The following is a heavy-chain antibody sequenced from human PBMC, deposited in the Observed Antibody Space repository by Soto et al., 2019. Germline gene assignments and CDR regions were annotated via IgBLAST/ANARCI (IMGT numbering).Heavy chain of an antibody. V-gene: IGHV1-3*01. CDR3: ARAVVGASNWCGP. J-gene: IGHJ5*02. Sequence: ASVKVSGKASGYTFTTNVIHWVRQAPGQRLEWMGWINPGNGNTQYSPKFQDRVTITRDTSASTAYMELGSLRSGDTAIYYCARAVVGASNWCGPWGHGTLVTVSS. CDR2: INPGNGNT. CDR1: GYTFTTNV. D-gene: IGHD1-26*01.